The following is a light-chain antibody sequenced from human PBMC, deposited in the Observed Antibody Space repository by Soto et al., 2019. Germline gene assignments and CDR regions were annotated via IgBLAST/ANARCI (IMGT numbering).Light chain of an antibody. CDR1: QSISSY. V-gene: IGKV1-39*01. CDR3: QQSYSTPQT. J-gene: IGKJ1*01. CDR2: AAS. Sequence: DIQMTQSPSSLSASVGDRVTITCRASQSISSYLHWYQQKPGKAPKLLIYAASSLHSGVPSRFSGSGSGTDFTLTISSLQPEDFATYYCQQSYSTPQTFGQGTKVEIK.